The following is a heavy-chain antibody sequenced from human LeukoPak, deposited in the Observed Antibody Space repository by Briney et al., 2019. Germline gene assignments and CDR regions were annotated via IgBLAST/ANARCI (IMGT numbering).Heavy chain of an antibody. D-gene: IGHD1-26*01. J-gene: IGHJ4*02. CDR2: INHSGST. V-gene: IGHV4-34*01. CDR3: ARQWESHFDY. Sequence: SETLSLTCAVYGGSFSGYYWSWIRQPPGKGLEWIGEINHSGSTNYNPSLKSRVTISVDTSKNQFSLKLSSVTAADTAVYYCARQWESHFDYWGQGTLVTVSS. CDR1: GGSFSGYY.